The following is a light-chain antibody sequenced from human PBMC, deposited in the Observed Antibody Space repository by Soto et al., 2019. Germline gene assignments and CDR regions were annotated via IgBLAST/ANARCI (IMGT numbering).Light chain of an antibody. Sequence: TEARRAGTVCTGERATLSCRNSQSVSSSYLAWYQQKPGQAPRLLIYGASSRATGIPDRFSGSGSGTDFTLPISRLEREDFATDYCLQYDKCPFTFGPGTKVDIK. CDR1: QSVSSSY. CDR2: GAS. V-gene: IGKV3-20*01. J-gene: IGKJ3*01. CDR3: LQYDKCPFT.